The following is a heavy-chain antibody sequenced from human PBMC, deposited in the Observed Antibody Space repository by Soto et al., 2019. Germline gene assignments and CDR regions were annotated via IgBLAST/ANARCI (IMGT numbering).Heavy chain of an antibody. CDR1: GFTFGDYA. D-gene: IGHD3-22*01. CDR3: TRSGYYDSSGYLFDY. CDR2: IRSKAYGGTT. V-gene: IGHV3-49*03. J-gene: IGHJ4*02. Sequence: LRLSCTASGFTFGDYAMSWFRQAPGKGLEWVGFIRSKAYGGTTEYAASVKGRFTISRDDSKSIAYLQMNSLKTEDTAVYYCTRSGYYDSSGYLFDYWGQGTLGTVSS.